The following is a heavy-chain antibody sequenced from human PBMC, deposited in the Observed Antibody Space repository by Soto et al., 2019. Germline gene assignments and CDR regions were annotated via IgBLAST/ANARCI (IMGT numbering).Heavy chain of an antibody. J-gene: IGHJ4*02. CDR1: GGSISSSSYY. CDR2: IYYSGST. Sequence: SETLSLTCIVSGGSISSSSYYWGWIRQPPGKGLEWIGSIYYSGSTYYNPSLKSRVTISVDTSKNQFSLKLSSVTAADTAVYYCASGESWNPRGRAFDYWGQGTLVTVSS. V-gene: IGHV4-39*01. CDR3: ASGESWNPRGRAFDY. D-gene: IGHD1-1*01.